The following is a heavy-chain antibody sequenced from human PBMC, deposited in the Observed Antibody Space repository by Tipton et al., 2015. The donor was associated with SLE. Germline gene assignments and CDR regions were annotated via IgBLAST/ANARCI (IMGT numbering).Heavy chain of an antibody. CDR2: SYPDDSDT. CDR1: GYSFSTYW. CDR3: ARASGFNEIEY. D-gene: IGHD1-26*01. Sequence: QLVQSGAEVKKPGESLKISCKGSGYSFSTYWIGWVRQMPGKGLEWMGLSYPDDSDTRYSPSFQGQVTISADKSISPACLQWSSLKASDTAMYYCARASGFNEIEYWGQGTLVTVSS. V-gene: IGHV5-51*01. J-gene: IGHJ4*02.